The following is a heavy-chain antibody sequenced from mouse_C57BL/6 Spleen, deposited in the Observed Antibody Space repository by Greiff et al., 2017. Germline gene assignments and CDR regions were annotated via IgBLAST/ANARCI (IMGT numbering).Heavy chain of an antibody. Sequence: VHVKQSGAELVRPGASVKLSCTASGFNIKDDYMHWVKQRPEQGLEWIGWIDPENGDTEYASKFQGKATITADTSSNTAYLQLSSLTSEDTAVYYCTTRTVDYYFDYWGQGTTLTVSS. J-gene: IGHJ2*01. D-gene: IGHD1-1*01. V-gene: IGHV14-4*01. CDR3: TTRTVDYYFDY. CDR1: GFNIKDDY. CDR2: IDPENGDT.